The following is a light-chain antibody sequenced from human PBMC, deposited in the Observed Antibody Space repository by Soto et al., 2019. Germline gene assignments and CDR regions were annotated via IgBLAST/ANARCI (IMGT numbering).Light chain of an antibody. Sequence: PGERATLSCRASQSVRSSYLAWYQQKPGQSPRLLIYGASRRATGIPDRFSGSASGTDFSLTISSLQSEDFAVYYCQQYNNWPPYTFGQGTKLEIK. J-gene: IGKJ2*01. CDR3: QQYNNWPPYT. V-gene: IGKV3D-15*01. CDR1: QSVRSSY. CDR2: GAS.